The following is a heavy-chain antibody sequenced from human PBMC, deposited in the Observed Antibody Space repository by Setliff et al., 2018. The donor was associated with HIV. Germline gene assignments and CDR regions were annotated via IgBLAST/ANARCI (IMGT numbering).Heavy chain of an antibody. CDR1: GGTFSSYA. CDR3: AREVTSFEAFDL. CDR2: VIPISGTA. J-gene: IGHJ3*01. Sequence: SVKVSCKASGGTFSSYAISWVRQAPGQGLEWMGGVIPISGTANYAQKFHGRVTITTDESTGTAYMELSSLRSQDTAVYYCAREVTSFEAFDLWGQGTMVTVSS. V-gene: IGHV1-69*05. D-gene: IGHD2-21*02.